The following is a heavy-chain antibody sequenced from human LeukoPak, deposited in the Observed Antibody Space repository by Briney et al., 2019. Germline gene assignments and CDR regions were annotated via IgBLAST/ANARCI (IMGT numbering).Heavy chain of an antibody. D-gene: IGHD5-18*01. V-gene: IGHV4-39*01. J-gene: IGHJ5*02. CDR1: GGSISSYY. CDR3: ARHRPHTEMVLNWFDP. Sequence: PSETLSLTCSVSGGSISSYYWGWVRQPPGKALEWIGSFYYSGSTYYNPSLKSRVTISVDTSKNQFSLKLSSVTAADTAIFYCARHRPHTEMVLNWFDPWGQGTLVTVSS. CDR2: FYYSGST.